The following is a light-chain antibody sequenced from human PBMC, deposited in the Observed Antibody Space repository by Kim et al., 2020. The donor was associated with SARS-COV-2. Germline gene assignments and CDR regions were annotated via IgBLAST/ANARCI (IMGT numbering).Light chain of an antibody. CDR3: GTWDSSLSAVV. CDR2: DNN. Sequence: GQQVTISCSGSSSNIGNNYVSWYQQLPGTAPKLLIYDNNKRPSEIPDRFSGSKSGTSATLGITGLQTGDEADYYCGTWDSSLSAVVFGGGTQLTVL. J-gene: IGLJ2*01. V-gene: IGLV1-51*01. CDR1: SSNIGNNY.